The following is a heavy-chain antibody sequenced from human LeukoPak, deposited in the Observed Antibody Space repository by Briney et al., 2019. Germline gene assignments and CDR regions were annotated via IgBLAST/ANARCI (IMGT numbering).Heavy chain of an antibody. Sequence: SETLSLTCAVSGGSISSGGYSWSWIRQPPGKGLEWIGYIYHSGSTYYNPSLKSRVTISVDRSKNQFSLKLSSVTAADTAVYYCARTYYDILTGYFPPPNWFDPWGQGTLVTVSS. V-gene: IGHV4-30-2*01. D-gene: IGHD3-9*01. CDR1: GGSISSGGYS. CDR3: ARTYYDILTGYFPPPNWFDP. CDR2: IYHSGST. J-gene: IGHJ5*02.